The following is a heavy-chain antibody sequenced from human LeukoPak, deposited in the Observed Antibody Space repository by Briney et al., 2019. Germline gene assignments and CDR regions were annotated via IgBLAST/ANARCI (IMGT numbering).Heavy chain of an antibody. J-gene: IGHJ4*02. V-gene: IGHV3-15*01. CDR1: GFTFSNAW. CDR2: IKSKTDGGTT. D-gene: IGHD2-15*01. Sequence: GGSLRLSCAASGFTFSNAWMSWVRQAPGKGLEWVGRIKSKTDGGTTDYAAPVKGRFTISRDDSKNTLYLQMNSLKTEDTAVYYCTTASDCSGGSCYFDYWDQGTLVTVSS. CDR3: TTASDCSGGSCYFDY.